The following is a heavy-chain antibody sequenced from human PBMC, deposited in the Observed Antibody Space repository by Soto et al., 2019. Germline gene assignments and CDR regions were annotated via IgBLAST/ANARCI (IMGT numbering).Heavy chain of an antibody. CDR1: GFTLRSYA. D-gene: IGHD3-3*01. CDR3: ATARWGLGDFPTILESDAFDI. J-gene: IGHJ3*02. Sequence: PGGSLRLSCAASGFTLRSYAMSWVRQAPGKGLEWVSAISGRGGSTYYADSVKGRFTISRDNSKNTLDLQMNSLRAEDTAVYYCATARWGLGDFPTILESDAFDIWGQGTMVTVSS. CDR2: ISGRGGST. V-gene: IGHV3-23*01.